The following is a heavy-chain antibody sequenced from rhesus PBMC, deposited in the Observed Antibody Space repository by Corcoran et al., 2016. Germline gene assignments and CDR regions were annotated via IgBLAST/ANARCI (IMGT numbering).Heavy chain of an antibody. J-gene: IGHJ1*01. CDR1: GFTFSDYY. V-gene: IGHV3S16*01. Sequence: EVQLVESGGGLVQPGGSLRLSCAASGFTFSDYYMSWVRQAPGKGLEWVSSSISDSSYLYYADSVKGRFTISRDNAKNSLSLQMNSLKTEDTAVYYCTSGVGPEYFEFWGQGALVTVSS. CDR2: SISDSSYL. D-gene: IGHD2-15*01. CDR3: TSGVGPEYFEF.